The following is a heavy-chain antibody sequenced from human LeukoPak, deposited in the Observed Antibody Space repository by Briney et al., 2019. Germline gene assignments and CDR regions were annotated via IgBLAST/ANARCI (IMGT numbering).Heavy chain of an antibody. V-gene: IGHV3-30*04. D-gene: IGHD3-22*01. CDR2: ISYDGSNK. J-gene: IGHJ3*02. Sequence: PGGSLRLSCAASGFTVSTYSMSCVRQAPGEGLEWVAVISYDGSNKYYADSVKGRFTIPRDNSKNTLYLQMNSLRAEDTAVYYCARDAPYYYDSSGSPDAFDIWGQGTMVTVSS. CDR1: GFTVSTYS. CDR3: ARDAPYYYDSSGSPDAFDI.